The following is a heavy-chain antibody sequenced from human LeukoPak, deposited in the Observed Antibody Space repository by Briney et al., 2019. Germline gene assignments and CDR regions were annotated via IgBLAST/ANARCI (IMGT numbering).Heavy chain of an antibody. D-gene: IGHD3-22*01. CDR1: GYTFTGYY. CDR2: INPNSGGT. Sequence: GSSVTVSCKASGYTFTGYYMHWVRQAPGQGLEGMGWINPNSGGTNDAQKFQGRVTMTRDTSISTAYMELSRLRSDDTAVYYCARVPQYYYDSSGYYSVSWFDPWGQGTLVTVSS. V-gene: IGHV1-2*02. J-gene: IGHJ5*02. CDR3: ARVPQYYYDSSGYYSVSWFDP.